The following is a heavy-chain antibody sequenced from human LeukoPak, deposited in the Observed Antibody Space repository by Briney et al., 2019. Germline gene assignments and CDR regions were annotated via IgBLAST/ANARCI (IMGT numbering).Heavy chain of an antibody. J-gene: IGHJ4*02. D-gene: IGHD3-10*01. CDR3: ARDDRYYGSGSYYHTADY. V-gene: IGHV1-46*01. CDR1: GYTFTSYY. Sequence: ASVKVSCKASGYTFTSYYMHWVRQAPGQGLEWMGIINPSGGGTSYAQKFQGRVTMTRDTSTSTVYMELSSLRSEDTAVYYCARDDRYYGSGSYYHTADYWGQGTLVTVSS. CDR2: INPSGGGT.